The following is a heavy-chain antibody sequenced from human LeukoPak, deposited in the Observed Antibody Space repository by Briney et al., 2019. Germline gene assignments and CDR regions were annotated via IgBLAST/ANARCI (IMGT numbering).Heavy chain of an antibody. J-gene: IGHJ4*02. CDR1: GGTFSSYV. Sequence: SVKVSCKASGGTFSSYVISWVRQAPGQGLEWVGGIFPIFGTANYAQKFQGRVTITTDESTSTAYMELSSLRSEDTAVYYCAREMGYCSSTSCRGTFGYWGQGTLVTVSS. V-gene: IGHV1-69*05. CDR3: AREMGYCSSTSCRGTFGY. D-gene: IGHD2-2*01. CDR2: IFPIFGTA.